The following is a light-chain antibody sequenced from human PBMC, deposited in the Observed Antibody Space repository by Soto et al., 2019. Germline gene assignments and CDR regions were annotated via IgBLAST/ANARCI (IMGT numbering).Light chain of an antibody. CDR3: QQYNSYST. CDR1: QSIRSW. Sequence: DIEMTQSPSTLSSSVGDIFTITCRASQSIRSWLAWYQQKPGKAPKLLIFDASSLESGVPSRFSGSGSGTEFTLTISSLQTDDFATYYCQQYNSYSTFGQGTKVDIK. J-gene: IGKJ1*01. CDR2: DAS. V-gene: IGKV1-5*01.